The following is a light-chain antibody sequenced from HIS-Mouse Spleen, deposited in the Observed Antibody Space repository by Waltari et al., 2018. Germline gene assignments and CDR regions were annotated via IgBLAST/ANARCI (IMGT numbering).Light chain of an antibody. Sequence: QSVLTQPPSASGTPGQRVTISCSGSSSNIGSNYVYWYQQLPVTAPKLLIYRNNQRPSGVPDGFSGSKSGTSASLAISGLRSEDEADYYCAAWDDSLSGPVFGGGTKLTVL. CDR2: RNN. CDR3: AAWDDSLSGPV. CDR1: SSNIGSNY. J-gene: IGLJ3*02. V-gene: IGLV1-47*01.